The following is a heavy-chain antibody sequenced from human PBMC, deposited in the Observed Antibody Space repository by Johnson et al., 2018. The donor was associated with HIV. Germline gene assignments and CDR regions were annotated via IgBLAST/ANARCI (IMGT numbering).Heavy chain of an antibody. CDR1: GFTFDDYG. CDR3: AKVAVATAAGGVALDI. J-gene: IGHJ3*02. D-gene: IGHD6-13*01. CDR2: INWNGGST. V-gene: IGHV3-20*04. Sequence: MMLVESGGGVVRPGGSLRLSCAASGFTFDDYGMSWVRQGSGKGLEWVSGINWNGGSTGYADSVKGRFTISRDNSKNTLYLQMNSLRAEDTAVYYCAKVAVATAAGGVALDIWGPGTMVTVSS.